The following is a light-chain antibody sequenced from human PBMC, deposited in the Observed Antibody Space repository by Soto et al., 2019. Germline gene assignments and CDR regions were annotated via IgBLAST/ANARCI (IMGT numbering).Light chain of an antibody. CDR1: HTISSSY. V-gene: IGKV3-20*01. CDR3: QQYGGVPYT. Sequence: EIVLTQSPGTLSLSPGERATLSCRASHTISSSYLAWYQQKPGQAPRLLMYGASSGATGIPDRFSGSGSGTDFTLTISRLEPEDFAIYYCQQYGGVPYTFGQGTKLEIK. J-gene: IGKJ2*01. CDR2: GAS.